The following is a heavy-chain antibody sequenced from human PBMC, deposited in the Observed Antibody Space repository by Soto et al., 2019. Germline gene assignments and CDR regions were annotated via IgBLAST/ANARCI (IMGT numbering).Heavy chain of an antibody. V-gene: IGHV3-23*01. CDR1: GFTFSSYA. CDR3: AKVGEVYCSGGSCYTAEYFQH. CDR2: ISGSGGST. D-gene: IGHD2-15*01. Sequence: GGSLRLSCAASGFTFSSYAMSWVRQAPGKGLEWVSAISGSGGSTYYADSVKGRFTISRDNSKNTLYLQMNSLRAEDTAVYYCAKVGEVYCSGGSCYTAEYFQHWGQGTLVTVSS. J-gene: IGHJ1*01.